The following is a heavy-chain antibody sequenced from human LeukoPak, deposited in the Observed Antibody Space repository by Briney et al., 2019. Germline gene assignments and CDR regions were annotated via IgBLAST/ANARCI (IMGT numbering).Heavy chain of an antibody. Sequence: SETLSLTCTVSGVFISSYYWSWIRQPPGKGLEWIGYIYYDGSTNYNPSLKSRVTISLDMSKNQFSLKLSSVTAADTAVYYCARDFYYYGSGSYYFDYWGQGTLVTVSS. CDR2: IYYDGST. CDR1: GVFISSYY. CDR3: ARDFYYYGSGSYYFDY. V-gene: IGHV4-59*12. D-gene: IGHD3-10*01. J-gene: IGHJ4*02.